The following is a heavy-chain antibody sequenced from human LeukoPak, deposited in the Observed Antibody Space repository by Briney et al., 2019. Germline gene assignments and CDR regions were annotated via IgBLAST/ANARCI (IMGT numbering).Heavy chain of an antibody. CDR2: ISSSSSTI. Sequence: PGGSLRLSCAASGFTFSSYSMNWVRQAPGKGLEWVSYISSSSSTIYYADSVKGRFTISRVNAKNSLYLQMNSLRAEDTAVYYCARMDSNDAFDIWGQGTMVTVSS. V-gene: IGHV3-48*01. CDR1: GFTFSSYS. CDR3: ARMDSNDAFDI. J-gene: IGHJ3*02. D-gene: IGHD3/OR15-3a*01.